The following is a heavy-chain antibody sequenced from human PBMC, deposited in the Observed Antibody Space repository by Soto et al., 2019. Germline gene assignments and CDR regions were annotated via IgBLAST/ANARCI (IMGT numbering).Heavy chain of an antibody. CDR1: GFTFNNYA. Sequence: EAQLLESGGGLVQPGGSLRLSCAASGFTFNNYAMSWVRRAPGKGLEWVSAISGSGRSTYYADSVKGRFTISRDTSRNTVFLQKNSLRGEDTAVYYCAKDDAPAAPSTLDNWGRGTLVTVS. V-gene: IGHV3-23*01. CDR2: ISGSGRST. D-gene: IGHD2-2*01. CDR3: AKDDAPAAPSTLDN. J-gene: IGHJ4*02.